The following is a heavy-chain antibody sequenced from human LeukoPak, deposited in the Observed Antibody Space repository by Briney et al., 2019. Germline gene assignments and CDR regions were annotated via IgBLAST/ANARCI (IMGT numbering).Heavy chain of an antibody. Sequence: SETLSLTCTVSGGSISSSSYYWGWIRQPPGKGLEWIGSIYYSGSTYYNPSLKSRVTISVDTSKNQFSLKLSSVTAADTAVYYCARGGIAVAGTEYWGQGTLVTVSS. J-gene: IGHJ4*02. CDR3: ARGGIAVAGTEY. CDR2: IYYSGST. V-gene: IGHV4-39*07. CDR1: GGSISSSSYY. D-gene: IGHD6-19*01.